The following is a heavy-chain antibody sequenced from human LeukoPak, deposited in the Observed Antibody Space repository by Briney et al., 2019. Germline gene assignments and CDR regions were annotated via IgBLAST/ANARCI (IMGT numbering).Heavy chain of an antibody. V-gene: IGHV3-30*03. CDR3: ARVRPYSSGWYDFDY. CDR2: ISYDGSNK. CDR1: GFTFSTYW. Sequence: GGSLRLSCAASGFTFSTYWMNWFRQTPGKGLEWVAVISYDGSNKYYADSVKGRFTISRDNSKNTLYLQMNSLRAEDTAVYYCARVRPYSSGWYDFDYWGQGTLVTVSS. D-gene: IGHD6-19*01. J-gene: IGHJ4*02.